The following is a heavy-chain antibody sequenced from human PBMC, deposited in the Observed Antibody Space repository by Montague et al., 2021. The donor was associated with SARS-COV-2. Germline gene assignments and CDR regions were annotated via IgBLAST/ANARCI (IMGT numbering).Heavy chain of an antibody. Sequence: SETLSLTCTVSGDAATAIRHYWGWFRQYSGKDLVWIGTISSGGTTYYYTSLIRRVAVSLDTSRNEFFLHLNFVNAADTALYYCARFDYSGTYYGPDVWGRGLLVTVSS. J-gene: IGHJ3*01. CDR3: ARFDYSGTYYGPDV. V-gene: IGHV4-39*01. D-gene: IGHD1-26*01. CDR2: ISSGGTT. CDR1: GDAATAIRHY.